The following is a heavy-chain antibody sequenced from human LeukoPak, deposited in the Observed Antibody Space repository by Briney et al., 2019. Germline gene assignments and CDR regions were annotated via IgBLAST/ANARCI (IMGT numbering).Heavy chain of an antibody. Sequence: GRSLRLSCAASGFTFSSYAMHWVRQAPGKGLEWVAVISYDGSNKYYADSVKGRFTISRDNSKNTLYLQMNSLRAEDTAVYYCARGSDSSSSSAVSYWGQGTLVTVSS. V-gene: IGHV3-30-3*01. CDR3: ARGSDSSSSSAVSY. J-gene: IGHJ4*02. CDR1: GFTFSSYA. CDR2: ISYDGSNK. D-gene: IGHD6-6*01.